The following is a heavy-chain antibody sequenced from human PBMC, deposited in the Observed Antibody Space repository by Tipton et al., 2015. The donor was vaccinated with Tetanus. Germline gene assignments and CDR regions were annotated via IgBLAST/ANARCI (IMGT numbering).Heavy chain of an antibody. V-gene: IGHV4-39*01. CDR3: ARRRDLDSSSLDYYGMDV. J-gene: IGHJ6*02. CDR2: IYYSGST. D-gene: IGHD6-13*01. CDR1: GGSISSSSYY. Sequence: TLSLTCTVSGGSISSSSYYWGWIRQPPGKGLEWIGSIYYSGSTYYNPSLKSRVTISVDTSKNQFSLKLSSVTAADTAVYYCARRRDLDSSSLDYYGMDVWGQGTTVTVSS.